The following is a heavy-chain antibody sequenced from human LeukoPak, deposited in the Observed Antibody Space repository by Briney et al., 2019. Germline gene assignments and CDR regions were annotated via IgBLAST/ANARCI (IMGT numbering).Heavy chain of an antibody. CDR2: ISGSGGST. CDR1: GFTLSSYA. D-gene: IGHD3-22*01. V-gene: IGHV3-23*01. Sequence: GGPLRLSCAASGFTLSSYAMSWARQAPGEGLEWVSDISGSGGSTYYADSVKGRFTISRDNSKNTLFLQMNSLRADDTAVYYCAKVSGNSYYYFDYWGQGSLVTVSS. CDR3: AKVSGNSYYYFDY. J-gene: IGHJ4*02.